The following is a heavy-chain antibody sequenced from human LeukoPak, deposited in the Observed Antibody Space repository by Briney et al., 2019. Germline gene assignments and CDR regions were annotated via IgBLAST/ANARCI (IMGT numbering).Heavy chain of an antibody. J-gene: IGHJ4*02. CDR2: VKQDGTEK. CDR1: GFTFRDYW. V-gene: IGHV3-7*01. D-gene: IGHD6-13*01. Sequence: GGSLRLSCGASGFTFRDYWMTCVRQAPGKGLEWVANVKQDGTEKFYVDSVKGRFTISRDNGKNSLYLQMNSLRVEDTAIYYCARAGGTSWADYWGQGTLVTVSS. CDR3: ARAGGTSWADY.